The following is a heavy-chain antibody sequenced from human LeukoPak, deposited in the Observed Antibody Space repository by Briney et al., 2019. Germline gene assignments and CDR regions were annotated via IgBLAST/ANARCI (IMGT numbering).Heavy chain of an antibody. V-gene: IGHV1-8*03. D-gene: IGHD2-2*01. CDR2: MNPNSGNT. CDR3: ARGTRDIVVVPAAIRFDP. CDR1: GYTFTSYD. J-gene: IGHJ5*02. Sequence: ASVKVPCKASGYTFTSYDINWVRQATGQGLEWMGWMNPNSGNTGYAQKFQGRVTITRNTSISTAYMELSSLRSEDTAVYYCARGTRDIVVVPAAIRFDPWGQGTLVTVSS.